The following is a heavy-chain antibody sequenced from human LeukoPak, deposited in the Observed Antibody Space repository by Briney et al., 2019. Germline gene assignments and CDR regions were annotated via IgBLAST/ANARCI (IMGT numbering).Heavy chain of an antibody. CDR2: ISSSGSTI. CDR1: GCTFSDYY. J-gene: IGHJ5*02. CDR3: ARDKDDYGSGNHWFDP. Sequence: GGSLRLSCAASGCTFSDYYMSWIRQAPGKGLEWVSYISSSGSTIYYADSVKGRFTISRDNAKNSLYLQMNSLRAEDTAVYYCARDKDDYGSGNHWFDPWGQGTLVTASS. D-gene: IGHD3-10*01. V-gene: IGHV3-11*01.